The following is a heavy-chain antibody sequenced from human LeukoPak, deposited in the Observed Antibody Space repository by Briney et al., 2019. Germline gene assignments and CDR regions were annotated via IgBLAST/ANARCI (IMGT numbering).Heavy chain of an antibody. Sequence: GASMKGSWWACGESGKSLDLNGGRQATGQGLEWMGWMNPNSGNTGYAQKFQGRVTMTRNTSISTAYMELSSLRSEDTAVYYCARGPRYYDSSGYSHYYYYYMDVWGKGTTVTVSS. V-gene: IGHV1-8*01. CDR3: ARGPRYYDSSGYSHYYYYYMDV. J-gene: IGHJ6*03. CDR1: GESGKSLD. D-gene: IGHD3-22*01. CDR2: MNPNSGNT.